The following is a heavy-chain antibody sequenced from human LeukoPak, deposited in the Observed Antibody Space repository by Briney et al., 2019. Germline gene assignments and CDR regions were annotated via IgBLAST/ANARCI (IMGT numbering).Heavy chain of an antibody. Sequence: GGSLRLSCAASGFTFSSYPMSWVRQAPGKGLEWVSVFSASGGSTYYADSVKGRFTISRDNSKNTLYLQMNSLRAEDTAVYYCAKVGYTSGWSHFDYWGQGTLVTVSS. CDR1: GFTFSSYP. CDR2: FSASGGST. CDR3: AKVGYTSGWSHFDY. V-gene: IGHV3-23*01. D-gene: IGHD6-19*01. J-gene: IGHJ4*02.